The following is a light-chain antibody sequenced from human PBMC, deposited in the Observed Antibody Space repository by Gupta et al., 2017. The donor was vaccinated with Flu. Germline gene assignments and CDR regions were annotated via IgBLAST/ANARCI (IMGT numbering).Light chain of an antibody. CDR3: QQDNSYSWT. J-gene: IGKJ1*01. CDR1: QSISSW. CDR2: KAS. V-gene: IGKV1-5*03. Sequence: PSTLSASVGDRVTITCRSSQSISSWLAWYQQKPGKAPKLLIYKASSVESGVPSRFSGSGSGTEFTLTISSLQPDDFATYYCQQDNSYSWTFGQGTKVEIK.